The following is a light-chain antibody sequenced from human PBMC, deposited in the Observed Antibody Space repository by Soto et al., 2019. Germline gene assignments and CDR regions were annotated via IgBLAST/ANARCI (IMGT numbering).Light chain of an antibody. CDR2: DAS. CDR1: QSISSW. J-gene: IGKJ1*01. Sequence: DIQMTQSPSTLSASVGDRVTITCRAIQSISSWLAWYQQKPGKAPKLPIYDASSLESGVPSRFSGSGSGTEFTLTISSLQPDDFATYYCQQYNSYSPTFGQGTKVDIK. V-gene: IGKV1-5*01. CDR3: QQYNSYSPT.